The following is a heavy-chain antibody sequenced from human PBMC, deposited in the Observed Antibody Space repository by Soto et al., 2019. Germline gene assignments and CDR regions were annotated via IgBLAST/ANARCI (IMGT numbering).Heavy chain of an antibody. Sequence: PSETLSLTCAVSGGSISSSNWWSWVRQPPGKGLEWIGEIYHSGSTNYNPSLKSRVTISVDKSKNQFSLKLSSVTAADTAVYYCARTPPIVATITPYFDYWGQGTLVTVSS. D-gene: IGHD5-12*01. CDR2: IYHSGST. CDR3: ARTPPIVATITPYFDY. CDR1: GGSISSSNW. J-gene: IGHJ4*02. V-gene: IGHV4-4*02.